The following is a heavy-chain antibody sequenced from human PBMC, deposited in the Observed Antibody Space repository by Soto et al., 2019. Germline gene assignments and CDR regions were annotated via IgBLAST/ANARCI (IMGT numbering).Heavy chain of an antibody. D-gene: IGHD1-1*01. Sequence: QVQLVQSGGGVKRPGAPVKVSCKPSGYTFTSYGIGWVRQAPGQGLEYMGWITVSNGKPNYEQKFQDRVTMTADTSTYTAYMELRSLKSDDTAVYYCARWLQLRPLDYWGQGTLVTVSS. CDR3: ARWLQLRPLDY. J-gene: IGHJ4*02. CDR1: GYTFTSYG. CDR2: ITVSNGKP. V-gene: IGHV1-18*01.